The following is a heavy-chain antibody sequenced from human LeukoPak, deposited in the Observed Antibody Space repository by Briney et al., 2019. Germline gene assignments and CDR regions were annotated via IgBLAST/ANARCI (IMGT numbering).Heavy chain of an antibody. CDR1: GYTFTSYG. CDR2: ISAYNGNT. D-gene: IGHD6-13*01. Sequence: GASVKVSCKASGYTFTSYGISWVRHAPGQGLEWMGWISAYNGNTNYAQKLQGRVTMTTDTSTSTAYMELRSLRSDDTAVYYCARRLDSSSWGYYYYMDVWGKGTTVTVSS. J-gene: IGHJ6*03. CDR3: ARRLDSSSWGYYYYMDV. V-gene: IGHV1-18*01.